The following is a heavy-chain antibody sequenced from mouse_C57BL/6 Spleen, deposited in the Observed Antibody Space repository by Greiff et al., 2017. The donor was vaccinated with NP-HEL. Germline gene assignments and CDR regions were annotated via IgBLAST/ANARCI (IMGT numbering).Heavy chain of an antibody. V-gene: IGHV1-47*01. CDR1: GYTFTTYP. Sequence: QVQLQQPGAELVKPGASVKLSCKASGYTFTTYPIEWMKQNHGKSLEWIGNFHPYNDDTKYNEKFKGKATLTVEKSSSTVYLELSRLTSDDSAVYYCARGYYGSSHWYFDVWGTGTTVTVSS. CDR2: FHPYNDDT. CDR3: ARGYYGSSHWYFDV. J-gene: IGHJ1*03. D-gene: IGHD1-1*01.